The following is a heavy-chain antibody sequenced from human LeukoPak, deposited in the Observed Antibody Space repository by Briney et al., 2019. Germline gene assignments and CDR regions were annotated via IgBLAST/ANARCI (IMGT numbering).Heavy chain of an antibody. J-gene: IGHJ6*02. CDR1: GYTFTSYD. Sequence: GASVKVSCKASGYTFTSYDINWVRQATGQGLEWMGWMNPNSGNTGYAQKFQGRVTMTRNTSISTAYMELSSLRSEDTAVYYCARGILRYFDWLMGHYYYYYGMDVWGQGTTVTVSS. D-gene: IGHD3-9*01. V-gene: IGHV1-8*01. CDR2: MNPNSGNT. CDR3: ARGILRYFDWLMGHYYYYYGMDV.